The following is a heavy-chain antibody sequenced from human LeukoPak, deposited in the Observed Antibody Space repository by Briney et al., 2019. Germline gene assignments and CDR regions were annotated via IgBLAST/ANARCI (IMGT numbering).Heavy chain of an antibody. J-gene: IGHJ4*02. D-gene: IGHD2-21*01. CDR1: GFTFSTYW. CDR2: IDQDGGEK. Sequence: GGPLRLSCAGSGFTFSTYWMSWVRQAPGKGLEWVANIDQDGGEKHYVDSVKGRFTISRDNAKDSLDLQLNSLRGGDTAVYYCARMYCGGGKCYLSYFDYWGQGSVVTVSS. CDR3: ARMYCGGGKCYLSYFDY. V-gene: IGHV3-7*04.